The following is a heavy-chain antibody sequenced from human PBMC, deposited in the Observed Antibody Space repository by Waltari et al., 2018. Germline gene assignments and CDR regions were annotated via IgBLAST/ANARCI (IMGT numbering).Heavy chain of an antibody. CDR2: IRYDGSNK. V-gene: IGHV3-30*02. D-gene: IGHD2-15*01. CDR1: GFPFSRYG. CDR3: ANVAATPFDAFDI. J-gene: IGHJ3*02. Sequence: VQLVESGGGVVQPGGSLRLSCAASGFPFSRYGLHWVRQAPGKGLEWVAFIRYDGSNKYYADSVKGRFTISRDNSKNTLYLQMNSLRAEDTAVYYCANVAATPFDAFDIWGQGTMVTVSS.